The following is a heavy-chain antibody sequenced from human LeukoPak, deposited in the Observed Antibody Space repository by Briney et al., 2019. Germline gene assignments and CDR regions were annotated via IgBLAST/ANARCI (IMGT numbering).Heavy chain of an antibody. Sequence: SETLSLTCTVSGGSISSHYWSWIRQAPGKGLEWIGYMYYNGITNYNPSLKSRVTISVDASKNQFSLRLTSVTAADTALYYCARTVPRAGYGSSWHLDYWGQGTLVTVSS. V-gene: IGHV4-59*11. CDR1: GGSISSHY. CDR2: MYYNGIT. CDR3: ARTVPRAGYGSSWHLDY. J-gene: IGHJ4*02. D-gene: IGHD6-13*01.